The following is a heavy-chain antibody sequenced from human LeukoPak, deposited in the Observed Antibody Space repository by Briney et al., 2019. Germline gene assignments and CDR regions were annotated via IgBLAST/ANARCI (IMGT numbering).Heavy chain of an antibody. Sequence: PGRSLRLSCAASGFTFDDYAMHWVRQAPGKGLEWVSGISWNSSSIGYADSVKGRFTISRDNAKNSLYLQMNSLRAEDMALYYCAKVRVSYSSSWAFDYWGQGTLVTVSS. J-gene: IGHJ4*02. D-gene: IGHD6-13*01. V-gene: IGHV3-9*03. CDR1: GFTFDDYA. CDR2: ISWNSSSI. CDR3: AKVRVSYSSSWAFDY.